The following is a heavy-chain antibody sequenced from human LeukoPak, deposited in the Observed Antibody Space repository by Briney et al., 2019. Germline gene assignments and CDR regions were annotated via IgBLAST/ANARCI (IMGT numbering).Heavy chain of an antibody. V-gene: IGHV3-48*02. CDR2: ITSSSSTI. D-gene: IGHD3-10*01. CDR1: GFTFSTYS. Sequence: GGSLRLSYAASGFTFSTYSMNWVRQAPGKGLEWVSYITSSSSTIYYADSVKGRVTISRDNANNSLYLQMNSLRDEDTAVYYCARFGGSPWALVYWGQGTLVTVSS. J-gene: IGHJ4*02. CDR3: ARFGGSPWALVY.